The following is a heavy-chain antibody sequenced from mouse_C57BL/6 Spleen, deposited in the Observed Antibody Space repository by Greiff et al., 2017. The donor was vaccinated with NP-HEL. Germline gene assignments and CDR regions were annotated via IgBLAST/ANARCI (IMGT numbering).Heavy chain of an antibody. Sequence: EVKLMESGPGLVKPSQSLSLTCSVTGYSITSGYYWNWIRQFPGNKLEWMGYISYDGNNNYKSSLKNRISITRDTSKNQFFLKLNSVTTEDTATYYCAREEDYCGSRFAYWGQGTLVIVSA. CDR3: AREEDYCGSRFAY. D-gene: IGHD1-1*01. J-gene: IGHJ3*01. CDR1: GYSITSGYY. CDR2: ISYDGNN. V-gene: IGHV3-6*01.